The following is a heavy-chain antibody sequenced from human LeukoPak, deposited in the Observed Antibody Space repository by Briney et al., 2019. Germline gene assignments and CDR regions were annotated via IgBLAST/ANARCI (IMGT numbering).Heavy chain of an antibody. CDR1: GYTFTSYG. CDR3: ATVPAVISPFQH. J-gene: IGHJ1*01. V-gene: IGHV1-18*01. Sequence: ASVKVSCKASGYTFTSYGISWVRQAPGQGLEWMGWISAYNGNTNYAQKLQGRVTMTTDTSTSTAYMELRSLRSDDTAVYYCATVPAVISPFQHWGQGTLVTVSS. D-gene: IGHD2-2*01. CDR2: ISAYNGNT.